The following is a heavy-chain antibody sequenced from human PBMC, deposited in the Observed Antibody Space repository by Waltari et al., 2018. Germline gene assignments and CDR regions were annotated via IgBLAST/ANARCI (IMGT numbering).Heavy chain of an antibody. J-gene: IGHJ5*02. CDR3: ARDKAWDWTYGWFDP. D-gene: IGHD1-7*01. CDR2: IYTSGST. Sequence: QVQLQESGPRLVKPSETLSLTCTVSGASISSYFWSWIRQPAGKGLEWIGRIYTSGSTNYNPCLTSRSTMAGDTSKNQFSLKLSSVTAADTAMYYCARDKAWDWTYGWFDPWGQGTLVTVSS. V-gene: IGHV4-4*07. CDR1: GASISSYF.